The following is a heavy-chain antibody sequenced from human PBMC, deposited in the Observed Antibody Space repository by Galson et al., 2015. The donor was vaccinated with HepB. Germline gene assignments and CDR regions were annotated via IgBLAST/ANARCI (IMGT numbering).Heavy chain of an antibody. CDR3: ARDRVDKAM. V-gene: IGHV3-11*05. CDR1: GFTFSDYY. D-gene: IGHD5-18*01. Sequence: SLRLSCAASGFTFSDYYMSWIRQAPGKGLEWVSYISSRSSYINHADSVKGRFTISRDNAKNSLYLQMNSLRAEDTAVYYCARDRVDKAMWGQGTLVTVSS. J-gene: IGHJ4*02. CDR2: ISSRSSYI.